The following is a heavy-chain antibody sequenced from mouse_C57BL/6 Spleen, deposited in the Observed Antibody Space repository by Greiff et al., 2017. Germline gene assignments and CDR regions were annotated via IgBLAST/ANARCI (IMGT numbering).Heavy chain of an antibody. D-gene: IGHD1-1*01. Sequence: QVQLQQPGAELVKPGASVKMSCKASGYTFTSYWITWVKQRPGQGLEWIGDIYPGSGSTNYNEKFKGKATLTVDTSSSTAYMQLSSLTSEDSAVYYCARWGTTVVAHWYFDVWGTGTTVTVSS. V-gene: IGHV1-55*01. CDR3: ARWGTTVVAHWYFDV. CDR1: GYTFTSYW. J-gene: IGHJ1*03. CDR2: IYPGSGST.